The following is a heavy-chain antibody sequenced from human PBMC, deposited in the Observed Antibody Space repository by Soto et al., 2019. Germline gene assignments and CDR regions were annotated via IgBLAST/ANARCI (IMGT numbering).Heavy chain of an antibody. CDR1: GYTFANNV. J-gene: IGHJ4*02. Sequence: QVHLVQSGAEVKKPGASVRVSCKTSGYTFANNVIHWVRQAPGQRLEWIGWVNAGNDNTKWSREFQGRLTLTKDTSANTAYIELSSLTPEYTAIYFCAREVPYGYSRFDYWGQGTLVTVSS. V-gene: IGHV1-3*01. CDR2: VNAGNDNT. CDR3: AREVPYGYSRFDY. D-gene: IGHD5-18*01.